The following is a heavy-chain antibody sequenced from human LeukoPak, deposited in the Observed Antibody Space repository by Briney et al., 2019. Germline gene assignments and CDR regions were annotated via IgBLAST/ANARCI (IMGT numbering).Heavy chain of an antibody. CDR2: XXXSGST. D-gene: IGHD6-19*01. CDR1: GGSISNYY. V-gene: IGHV4-59*01. J-gene: IGHJ6*02. Sequence: SETLSLTCTVSGGSISNYYWSWIRQPPGKGLEWIGYXXXSGSTNHNPSLKSRVTISVDSSKNQFSLKLSSVTAADTAVYYCARGAYSSAWYTFYYYGMDVWGQGTTVTVS. CDR3: ARGAYSSAWYTFYYYGMDV.